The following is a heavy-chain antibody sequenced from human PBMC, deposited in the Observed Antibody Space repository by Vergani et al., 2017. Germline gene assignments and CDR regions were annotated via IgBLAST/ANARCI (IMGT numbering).Heavy chain of an antibody. J-gene: IGHJ4*02. V-gene: IGHV1-46*03. D-gene: IGHD3-9*01. CDR1: GYTFSNYY. Sequence: QVQVVQSGAEVKKSGASVKVSCKTSGYTFSNYYMHWVRQAPGQGLEWMGIINPSGGHTNYAQKFQGRVTMTRDTSTSTVYMELSSLRSEDTAKYYCARGDYGSWAGYGYWGQGTLVTVSA. CDR2: INPSGGHT. CDR3: ARGDYGSWAGYGY.